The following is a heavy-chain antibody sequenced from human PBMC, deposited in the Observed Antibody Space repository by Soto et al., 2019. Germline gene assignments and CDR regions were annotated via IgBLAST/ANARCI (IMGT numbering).Heavy chain of an antibody. J-gene: IGHJ4*02. CDR3: ARALYYYGSGSDY. CDR1: GGTFSSYA. V-gene: IGHV1-69*13. Sequence: SVKVSCKASGGTFSSYAISWVRQAPGQGLEWMGGITPIFGTANYAQKFQGRVTITADESTSTAYMELSSLRSEDTAVYYCARALYYYGSGSDYWGQGTLVTVSS. D-gene: IGHD3-10*01. CDR2: ITPIFGTA.